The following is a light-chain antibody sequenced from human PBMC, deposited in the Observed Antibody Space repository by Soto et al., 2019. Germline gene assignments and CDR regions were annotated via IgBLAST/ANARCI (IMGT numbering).Light chain of an antibody. J-gene: IGKJ1*01. CDR2: DAS. CDR1: QSISSW. V-gene: IGKV1-5*01. Sequence: DIQMTQSPSTLSASVGDRVTITCRASQSISSWLAWYQQKPGKAPKLLIYDASSLESGVPSRFSGSGSGTEFTLTISSMQPDDFATDYCQQYNSYSQTFGQGTKGGYQ. CDR3: QQYNSYSQT.